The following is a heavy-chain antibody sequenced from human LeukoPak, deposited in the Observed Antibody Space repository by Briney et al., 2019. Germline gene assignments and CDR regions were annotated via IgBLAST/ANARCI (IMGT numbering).Heavy chain of an antibody. D-gene: IGHD6-19*01. Sequence: ASVKISCKASGYTFTGYYMHWVRQAPGQGLEWMGWINPNSGGTNYAQKFQGRVTMTRDTSISTAYMELSRLRSDDTAVYYCARGVGYSSGWYLNYWGQGTLVTVSS. V-gene: IGHV1-2*02. CDR2: INPNSGGT. CDR3: ARGVGYSSGWYLNY. J-gene: IGHJ4*02. CDR1: GYTFTGYY.